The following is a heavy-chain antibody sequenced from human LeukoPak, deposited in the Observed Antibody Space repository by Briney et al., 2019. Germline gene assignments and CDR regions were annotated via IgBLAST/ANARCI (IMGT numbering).Heavy chain of an antibody. Sequence: PAETLSLTCTVSGGSISSYYWSWIRQPPGKGLEWIGYIYYSGSTNYNPSLKSRVTISVGTSKNQFSLKLSSVTAADTAVHYCARGRQWLAPWGQGTLVTVSS. CDR2: IYYSGST. CDR3: ARGRQWLAP. D-gene: IGHD6-19*01. CDR1: GGSISSYY. V-gene: IGHV4-59*01. J-gene: IGHJ5*02.